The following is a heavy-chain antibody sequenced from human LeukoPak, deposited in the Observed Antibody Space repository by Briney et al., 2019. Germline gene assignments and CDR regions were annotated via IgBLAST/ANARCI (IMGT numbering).Heavy chain of an antibody. CDR1: GVSISTYY. Sequence: SETLSLTCTVSGVSISTYYWSWIRQPPGKGLEWIGHIYYSGTTNYNPSLKSRVTISVDTSKNQFSLNLRSVTAADTAVFYCASISYRAFDIWGQGTMVTVSS. CDR3: ASISYRAFDI. V-gene: IGHV4-59*01. CDR2: IYYSGTT. J-gene: IGHJ3*02. D-gene: IGHD1-26*01.